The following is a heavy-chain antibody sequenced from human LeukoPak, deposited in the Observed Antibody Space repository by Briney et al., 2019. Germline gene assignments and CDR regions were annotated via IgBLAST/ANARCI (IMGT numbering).Heavy chain of an antibody. V-gene: IGHV3-48*04. D-gene: IGHD5-12*01. CDR2: VTTGGDSI. CDR3: ARRHRVATIYYGMDV. Sequence: PGGSLRLSCAASGFTFNSYTMNWVRQAPGKGLEWLSYVTTGGDSISYADSVKGRFTISRDNAKNSLYLQMNSLRAEDTAVYYCARRHRVATIYYGMDVRGQGTTVTVS. CDR1: GFTFNSYT. J-gene: IGHJ6*02.